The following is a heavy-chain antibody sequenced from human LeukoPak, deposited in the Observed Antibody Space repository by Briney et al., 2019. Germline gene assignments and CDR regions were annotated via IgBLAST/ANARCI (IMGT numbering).Heavy chain of an antibody. CDR2: ISYDGSNK. CDR3: ARNSRDYFSLDY. CDR1: GFTFTNSA. Sequence: PGGSLRLSCAASGFTFTNSAMHWVRQAPGKGLEWVAVISYDGSNKYFADSVKGRFTISRDNSKNTLYLQMNSLRPEDTAVYYCARNSRDYFSLDYWGQGTLVTVSS. V-gene: IGHV3-30-3*01. D-gene: IGHD2/OR15-2a*01. J-gene: IGHJ4*02.